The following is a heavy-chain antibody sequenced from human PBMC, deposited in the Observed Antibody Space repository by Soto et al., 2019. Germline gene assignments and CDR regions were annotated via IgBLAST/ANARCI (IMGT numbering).Heavy chain of an antibody. CDR1: GFTFSSYA. V-gene: IGHV3-23*01. CDR2: ISGSGGST. J-gene: IGHJ6*02. CDR3: AKVFPTANWGPTRYYGMDV. D-gene: IGHD7-27*01. Sequence: GGSLRLSCAASGFTFSSYAMSWVRQAPGKGLEWVSAISGSGGSTYYADSVKGRFTISRDNSKNTLYLQMNSLRAEDTAVYYCAKVFPTANWGPTRYYGMDVWGQGTTVTVSS.